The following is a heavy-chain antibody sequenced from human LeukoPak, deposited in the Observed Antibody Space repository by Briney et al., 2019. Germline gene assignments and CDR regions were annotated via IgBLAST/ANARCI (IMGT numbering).Heavy chain of an antibody. D-gene: IGHD3-10*01. CDR3: ARQRIIGYGSGNFDY. J-gene: IGHJ4*02. V-gene: IGHV4-39*01. Sequence: SETLSLTCTVSGGSISSSSYYWGWIRQPPGKGLEWIGSIYYSGSTYYNPSLKSRVTISVDTSKNQFSLKLSSVTAADTAVYYCARQRIIGYGSGNFDYWGQGTLVTVSS. CDR2: IYYSGST. CDR1: GGSISSSSYY.